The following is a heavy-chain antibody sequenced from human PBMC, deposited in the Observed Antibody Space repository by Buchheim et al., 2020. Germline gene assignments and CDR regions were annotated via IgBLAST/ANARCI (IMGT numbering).Heavy chain of an antibody. CDR3: AKDRSRRSVLGTDFDY. CDR1: GYTFTNYG. Sequence: QVQLVQSGAEVKKPGASVRVSCKASGYTFTNYGISWVRQAPGQGLEWMGWISTYNGYTNYAQKFQGRVTMTTHTSTTTVYMELRSLISDDSAVYYCAKDRSRRSVLGTDFDYWGQGTL. V-gene: IGHV1-18*01. D-gene: IGHD6-13*01. CDR2: ISTYNGYT. J-gene: IGHJ4*02.